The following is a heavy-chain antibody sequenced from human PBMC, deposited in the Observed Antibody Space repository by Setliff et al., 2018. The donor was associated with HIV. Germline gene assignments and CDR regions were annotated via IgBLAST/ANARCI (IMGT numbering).Heavy chain of an antibody. CDR1: GLSFRTSS. Sequence: GGSLRLSCEASGLSFRTSSLHWVRQSPGKGLEWVAVISYNGIYTYYLDSVKGRFTISRDNSKKTLFLQMNDLRAEDSALYYCATDMYFDFWSGYPFRQSLDHWGPGTLVTVSS. CDR2: ISYNGIYT. J-gene: IGHJ4*02. CDR3: ATDMYFDFWSGYPFRQSLDH. V-gene: IGHV3-30-3*01. D-gene: IGHD3-3*01.